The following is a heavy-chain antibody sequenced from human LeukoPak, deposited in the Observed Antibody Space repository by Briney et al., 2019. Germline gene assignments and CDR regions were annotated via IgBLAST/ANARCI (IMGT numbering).Heavy chain of an antibody. CDR2: ISYDGSNK. CDR3: ASPRRRKLELRDTVHLFDY. D-gene: IGHD1-7*01. V-gene: IGHV3-30-3*01. J-gene: IGHJ4*02. CDR1: GFTFSSYA. Sequence: GGSLRLSCAASGFTFSSYAMHWVRQAPGKGLEWVAVISYDGSNKYYADSVKGRFTISRDNSKNTLYLQMNSLRAEDTAVYYCASPRRRKLELRDTVHLFDYWGQGTLVTVSS.